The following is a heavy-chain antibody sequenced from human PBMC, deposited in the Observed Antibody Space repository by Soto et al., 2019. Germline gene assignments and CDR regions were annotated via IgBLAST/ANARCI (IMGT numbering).Heavy chain of an antibody. Sequence: QTGGSLRLSCAASGFTFSSYAMSWVRQAPGKGREWVSAISGSGGSTYYADSVKGRFTISRDNSKNTLYLQMNSLRDEDTAVYYCARDPITIFGVLDVWGQGTTVTVSS. D-gene: IGHD3-3*01. J-gene: IGHJ6*02. CDR3: ARDPITIFGVLDV. CDR2: ISGSGGST. CDR1: GFTFSSYA. V-gene: IGHV3-23*01.